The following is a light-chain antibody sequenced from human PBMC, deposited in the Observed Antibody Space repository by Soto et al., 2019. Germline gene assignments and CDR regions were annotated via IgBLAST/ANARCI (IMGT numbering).Light chain of an antibody. J-gene: IGLJ2*01. CDR2: EVS. CDR3: LSYAGNSIWL. Sequence: QSALTQPPSASGSPGQSVTISCTGTSSDVGGYNYVSWYQQHPGKAPKLMIYEVSKRPSGVPDRFSGSKSGNTASLRISGLQAEDEADYFCLSYAGNSIWLFGGGTKVTVL. V-gene: IGLV2-8*01. CDR1: SSDVGGYNY.